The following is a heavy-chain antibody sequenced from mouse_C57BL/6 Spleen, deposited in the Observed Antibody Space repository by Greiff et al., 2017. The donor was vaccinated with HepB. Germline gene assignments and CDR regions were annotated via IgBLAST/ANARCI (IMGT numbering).Heavy chain of an antibody. CDR1: GFTFSSYA. CDR3: ARDRSTTAYFDV. V-gene: IGHV5-4*01. CDR2: ISDGGSYT. Sequence: EVQLVESGGGLVKPGGSLTLSCAASGFTFSSYAMSWVRQTPEKRLEWVATISDGGSYTYYPDNVKGRFTISRDNAKNNLYLQMSHLKSEDTAMYYCARDRSTTAYFDVWGTGTTVTVSS. J-gene: IGHJ1*03. D-gene: IGHD1-2*01.